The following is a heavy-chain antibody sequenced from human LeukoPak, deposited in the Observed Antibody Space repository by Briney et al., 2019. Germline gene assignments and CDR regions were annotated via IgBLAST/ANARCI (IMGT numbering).Heavy chain of an antibody. V-gene: IGHV4-31*03. CDR3: ERASYCGGDCYYIVY. J-gene: IGHJ4*02. CDR2: IYYSGST. CDR1: GGSISSGGYY. D-gene: IGHD2-21*02. Sequence: SETLSLTCTVFGGSISSGGYYWSWIRQHPGKGLEWIGYIYYSGSTYYNPSLKSRVTISVDTSKNLFSLKLSSVTAADRAVYYCERASYCGGDCYYIVYWGQGTLVTVCS.